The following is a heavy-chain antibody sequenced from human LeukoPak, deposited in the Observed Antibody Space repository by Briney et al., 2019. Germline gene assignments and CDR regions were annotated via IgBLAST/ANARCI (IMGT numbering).Heavy chain of an antibody. D-gene: IGHD4-11*01. Sequence: SQTLSLTCAISGDSVSSDSAAWNWIRQSPSRGLEWLGRTYYRSKWLSDFALSVKSRMTINADTSKNQFSLQLTSATPEDTAVYYCARKGTVTTPFDYWGQGILVTVYS. J-gene: IGHJ4*02. CDR3: ARKGTVTTPFDY. V-gene: IGHV6-1*01. CDR2: TYYRSKWLS. CDR1: GDSVSSDSAA.